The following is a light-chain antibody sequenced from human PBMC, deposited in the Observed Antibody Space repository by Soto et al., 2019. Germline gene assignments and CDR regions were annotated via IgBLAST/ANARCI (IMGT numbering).Light chain of an antibody. CDR3: QQYFSTPMFT. J-gene: IGKJ2*01. Sequence: VMTQSPDSLAVSLGERATINCKSSQSLLYSPNNQNYLAWYQQKPGQPPKLLISWATTRQSGVPDRFSGSGSGTDFTLTISSLQAEDVAVYYCQQYFSTPMFTFGQGTKLEIK. V-gene: IGKV4-1*01. CDR2: WAT. CDR1: QSLLYSPNNQNY.